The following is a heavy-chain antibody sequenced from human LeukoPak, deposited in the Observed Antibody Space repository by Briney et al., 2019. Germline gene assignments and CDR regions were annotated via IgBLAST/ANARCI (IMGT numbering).Heavy chain of an antibody. J-gene: IGHJ4*02. Sequence: NPSETLSLTCAVYGGSFSGYYWRWIRQPPGKGLEWIGEINHSGSTNYNPSLKSRVTISVDTSKNQFSLKLSSVTAADTAVYYCARALSRIAAHGYWGQGTLVTVSS. V-gene: IGHV4-34*01. D-gene: IGHD6-6*01. CDR2: INHSGST. CDR1: GGSFSGYY. CDR3: ARALSRIAAHGY.